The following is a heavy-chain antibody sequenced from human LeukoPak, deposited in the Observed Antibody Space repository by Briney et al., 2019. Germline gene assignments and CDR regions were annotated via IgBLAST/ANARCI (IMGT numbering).Heavy chain of an antibody. CDR2: IYTSGIT. J-gene: IGHJ4*02. CDR3: AREDAGGTYSFDY. V-gene: IGHV3-66*01. Sequence: PGGSLRLSCAGSGFTVSSNFMSWVRQAPGKGPEWVSVIYTSGITYYADSVRGRFSISRDNSKNTLYLQMDSLTVEDTAVYYCAREDAGGTYSFDYWGQGILVTVSS. D-gene: IGHD1-26*01. CDR1: GFTVSSNF.